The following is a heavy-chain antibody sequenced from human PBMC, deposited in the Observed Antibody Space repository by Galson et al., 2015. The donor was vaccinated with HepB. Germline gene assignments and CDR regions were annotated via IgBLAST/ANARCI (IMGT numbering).Heavy chain of an antibody. J-gene: IGHJ4*02. Sequence: SVKVSCKASGGTFSSYAISWVRQAPGQGLEWMGRIIPILGIANYAQKFQGRVTITADKSTSTAYMELSSLRSEDTAVYYCARGPTELIQGVGSGSYYDYWGQGTLVTVSS. V-gene: IGHV1-69*04. D-gene: IGHD1-26*01. CDR2: IIPILGIA. CDR1: GGTFSSYA. CDR3: ARGPTELIQGVGSGSYYDY.